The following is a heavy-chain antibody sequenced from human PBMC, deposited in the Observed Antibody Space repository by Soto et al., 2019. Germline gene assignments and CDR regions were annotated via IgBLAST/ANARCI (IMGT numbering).Heavy chain of an antibody. D-gene: IGHD3-22*01. CDR2: ISYDGSNK. CDR1: GFTFSNYA. V-gene: IGHV3-30-3*01. J-gene: IGHJ5*02. CDR3: ARQESSGYFGWFDH. Sequence: QVQLVESGGGLVQPGRSLRLSCAASGFTFSNYAMPWVRQAPGKGLEWVAVISYDGSNKYYADSVKGRFTISRDNSKNTLYLQMNSLRAEDTDVYYCARQESSGYFGWFDHWGQGTLVTVSS.